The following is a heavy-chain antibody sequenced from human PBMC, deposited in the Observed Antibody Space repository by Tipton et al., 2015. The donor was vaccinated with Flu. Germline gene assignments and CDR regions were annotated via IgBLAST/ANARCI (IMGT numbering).Heavy chain of an antibody. J-gene: IGHJ4*02. Sequence: SLRLSCAASGFTFSSYAMHWVRQAPGKGLEWVAVISYDGSNKYYADSVKGRFTISRDNSKNTLYLQMNSLRAEDTAVYYCARPVTKETAGYWGQGTLVTVSS. CDR3: ARPVTKETAGY. CDR2: ISYDGSNK. CDR1: GFTFSSYA. D-gene: IGHD3-3*01. V-gene: IGHV3-30-3*01.